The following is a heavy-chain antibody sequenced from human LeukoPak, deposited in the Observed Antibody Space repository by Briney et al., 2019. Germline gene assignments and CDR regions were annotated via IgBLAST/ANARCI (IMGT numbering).Heavy chain of an antibody. D-gene: IGHD3-10*01. CDR3: AAAPTGRGAFDI. Sequence: SQTLSLTCGISGDSVSSNSAAWHWIRQSPSRGLEWLGRTYYRSKWDNDYAVSVKSRITINPDTSKNQFSLHLNSVTPEDTAVYYCAAAPTGRGAFDIWGQGTMVTVSS. CDR2: TYYRSKWDN. CDR1: GDSVSSNSAA. J-gene: IGHJ3*02. V-gene: IGHV6-1*01.